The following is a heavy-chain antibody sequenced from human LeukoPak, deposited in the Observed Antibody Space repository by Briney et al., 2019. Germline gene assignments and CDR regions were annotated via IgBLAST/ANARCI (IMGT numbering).Heavy chain of an antibody. CDR3: ARNGPGGYYFDF. J-gene: IGHJ4*02. V-gene: IGHV3-66*01. D-gene: IGHD2-8*02. CDR2: IYAGGYT. Sequence: PGGSLRLSCAASGFTVSNNYMSWVRQAPGKGLEWVSIIYAGGYTYYADSVKDRFTISRGNSKNTLYLQMNSLTAEDTAVCYCARNGPGGYYFDFWGQGTLVTVSS. CDR1: GFTVSNNY.